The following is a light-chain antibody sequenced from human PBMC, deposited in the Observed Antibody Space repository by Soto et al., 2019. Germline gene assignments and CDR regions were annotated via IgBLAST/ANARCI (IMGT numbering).Light chain of an antibody. Sequence: QSVLTQPGSVSGSPGQSVTISCTGTSSGGGAYNYVSWYQQHPGKAPKLVIYDVNRRPSGVPDRFSGSKSGNTASLTISRLQAEDEADYYCCSYAGSYTDVFGTGAKVTVL. J-gene: IGLJ1*01. CDR2: DVN. V-gene: IGLV2-11*01. CDR1: SSGGGAYNY. CDR3: CSYAGSYTDV.